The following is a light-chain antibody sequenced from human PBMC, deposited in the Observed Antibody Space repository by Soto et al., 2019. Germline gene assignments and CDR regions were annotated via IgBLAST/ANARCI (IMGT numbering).Light chain of an antibody. CDR1: QSVSANY. CDR3: QQYGDLPIT. V-gene: IGKV3-20*01. CDR2: GAS. J-gene: IGKJ4*01. Sequence: EVVLTQSPGTLSLSPGERATLSCRASQSVSANYLVWYQQKPGQAPWLLISGASNRATGIPDRFSGRGSGTDFTLTINRLEPEDFAVYFCQQYGDLPITFGGGTKVEIK.